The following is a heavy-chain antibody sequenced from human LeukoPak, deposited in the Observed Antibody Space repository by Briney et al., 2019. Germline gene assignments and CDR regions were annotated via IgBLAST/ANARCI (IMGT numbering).Heavy chain of an antibody. V-gene: IGHV4-34*01. CDR3: ARGWKYYYDSSGYFDY. J-gene: IGHJ4*02. Sequence: ASETLSLTCAVYGGSFSGYYWSWIRQPPGKGLEWIGEINHSGSTNYNPSLKSRVTISVDTSKNQFSLKLSSVTAADTAVYYCARGWKYYYDSSGYFDYWGQGTLVTVSS. CDR2: INHSGST. D-gene: IGHD3-22*01. CDR1: GGSFSGYY.